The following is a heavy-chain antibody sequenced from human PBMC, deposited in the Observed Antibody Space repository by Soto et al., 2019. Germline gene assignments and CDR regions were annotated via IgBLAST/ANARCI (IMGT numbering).Heavy chain of an antibody. CDR3: VRGGAGYFDWLSPIYYFDY. Sequence: QVQLVQSGAEVKKPGASVKVSCKASGYTFTSYGISWVRQAPGQGLEWMGWISAYNGNTNYAQKLQGRVTMTTDTSTSTAYMELRSLRSDDTAVYYCVRGGAGYFDWLSPIYYFDYWGQGTLVTVSS. CDR2: ISAYNGNT. CDR1: GYTFTSYG. J-gene: IGHJ4*02. D-gene: IGHD3-9*01. V-gene: IGHV1-18*01.